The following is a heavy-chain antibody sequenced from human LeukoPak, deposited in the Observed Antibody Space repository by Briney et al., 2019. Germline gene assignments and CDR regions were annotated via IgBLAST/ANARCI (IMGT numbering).Heavy chain of an antibody. CDR3: ARDAIRYCSSTSCYAFFDY. Sequence: GGSLRLSCAASGFTLDDYGMSWVRQAPGKGLEWVSGINWNGGSTGYADSVKGRFTISRDNAKNSLYLQMNSLRAEDTALYYCARDAIRYCSSTSCYAFFDYWGQGTLVTVSS. CDR1: GFTLDDYG. V-gene: IGHV3-20*04. CDR2: INWNGGST. D-gene: IGHD2-2*01. J-gene: IGHJ4*02.